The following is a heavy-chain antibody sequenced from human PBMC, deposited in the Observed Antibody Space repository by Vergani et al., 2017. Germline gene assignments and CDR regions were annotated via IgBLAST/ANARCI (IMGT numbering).Heavy chain of an antibody. J-gene: IGHJ6*02. CDR2: LSGYNGNT. CDR1: GYTFTIYS. V-gene: IGHV1-18*01. D-gene: IGHD2-2*01. CDR3: ARRVPFSAFEGQMLCYGWDV. Sequence: QVQLVQSAAEVKKPGASVKVSCKASGYTFTIYSIGWVRQAPGQGLEWLGWLSGYNGNTNYAQKLQGRVTMTTDTSTSKAYMELRNLRSDDTAVYYCARRVPFSAFEGQMLCYGWDVWGQGTTVTVSS.